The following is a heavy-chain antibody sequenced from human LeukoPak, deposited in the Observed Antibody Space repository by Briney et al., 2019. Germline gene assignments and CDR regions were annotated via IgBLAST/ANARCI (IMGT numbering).Heavy chain of an antibody. CDR1: GGTFSSYA. V-gene: IGHV1-69*04. D-gene: IGHD5-18*01. CDR2: IIPILGIA. J-gene: IGHJ4*02. CDR3: AAQDTAMAYFDY. Sequence: GASVKVSCKASGGTFSSYAIRWVRQAPGQGLEWMGRIIPILGIANYAQKFQGRVTITADKSTSTAYMELSSLRSGDTAVYYCAAQDTAMAYFDYWGQGTLVTVSS.